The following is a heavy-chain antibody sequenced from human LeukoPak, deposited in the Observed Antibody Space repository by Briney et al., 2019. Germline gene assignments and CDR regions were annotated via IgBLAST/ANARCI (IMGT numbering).Heavy chain of an antibody. CDR2: ISSSSSYK. D-gene: IGHD3-16*01. CDR3: ARDLTSGGALDY. Sequence: GGSLRLSCAASGFTFSSYSMNWVRQAPGKGLEWVSSISSSSSYKYYADSVKGRFTISRDNAKNSLYLQMNSLRAEDTAVYYCARDLTSGGALDYWGQGTLVTVSS. CDR1: GFTFSSYS. J-gene: IGHJ4*02. V-gene: IGHV3-21*01.